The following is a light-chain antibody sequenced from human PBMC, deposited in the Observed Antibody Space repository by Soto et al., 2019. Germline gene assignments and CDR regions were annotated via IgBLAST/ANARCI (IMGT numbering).Light chain of an antibody. CDR2: AAS. CDR1: QIINNF. Sequence: DIQMTQSPSSLSASVGDRVTITCRASQIINNFLNWYQQKPVKAPKLLIYAASTLQSGVPSRFSGSGSGTYFTLAISSLQPEYFATYYCQHSYSGFCPGTKVDIK. CDR3: QHSYSG. J-gene: IGKJ3*01. V-gene: IGKV1-39*01.